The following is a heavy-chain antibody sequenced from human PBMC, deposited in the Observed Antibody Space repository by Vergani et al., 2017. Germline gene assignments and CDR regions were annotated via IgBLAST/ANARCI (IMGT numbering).Heavy chain of an antibody. Sequence: QVPLVQSGSELKTPGASVKVSCKASGYTFTSYAMNWVRQAPGQGLEWMGWINTNTGNPTYAQGFTGRFVFSLDTSVSTAYLQISSLKAEDTAVYYCARGRRGSGTLPYYYYYGMDVWGQGTTVTVSS. J-gene: IGHJ6*02. CDR1: GYTFTSYA. CDR3: ARGRRGSGTLPYYYYYGMDV. V-gene: IGHV7-4-1*02. D-gene: IGHD3-10*01. CDR2: INTNTGNP.